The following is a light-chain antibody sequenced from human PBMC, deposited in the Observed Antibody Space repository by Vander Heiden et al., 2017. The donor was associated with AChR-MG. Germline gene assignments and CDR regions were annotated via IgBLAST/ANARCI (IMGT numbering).Light chain of an antibody. CDR3: QQGESYPLT. Sequence: DIQFTQSPSFLSPSVGDRVTVTCRARQGISSDLAGYQQKPGKAPKLLICAASTWQSGVPARFSGRGSGTEFTLTISSLQPEDFATYYCQQGESYPLTFGGGTKVEIK. V-gene: IGKV1-9*01. CDR2: AAS. J-gene: IGKJ4*01. CDR1: QGISSD.